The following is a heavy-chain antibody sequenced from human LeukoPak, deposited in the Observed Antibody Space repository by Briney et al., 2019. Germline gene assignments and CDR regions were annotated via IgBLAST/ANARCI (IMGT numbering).Heavy chain of an antibody. V-gene: IGHV3-30-3*01. CDR2: ISSDGSNK. CDR1: GFTFSRYS. D-gene: IGHD6-19*01. J-gene: IGHJ4*02. Sequence: GKSPRLSCAASGFTFSRYSMHWVRQAPGKGLEWVALISSDGSNKYYADSVEGRFTISRDNSENTLYLQMNSLRAEDTALYYCASDAGYSRGHPLDCWGQGTLVTVSS. CDR3: ASDAGYSRGHPLDC.